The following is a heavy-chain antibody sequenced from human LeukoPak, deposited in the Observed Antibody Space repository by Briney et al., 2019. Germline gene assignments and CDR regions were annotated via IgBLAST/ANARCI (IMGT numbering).Heavy chain of an antibody. Sequence: GGSLRLSCAASGFTVSSNYMSWVRQAPGKGLEWVSVIYSGGSTYYADSVKGRFTISRDNSKNTLYLQMNSLRAEDTAVYYCAKDATYYYDSSGLFDYWGQGTLVTVSS. J-gene: IGHJ4*02. CDR2: IYSGGST. CDR3: AKDATYYYDSSGLFDY. CDR1: GFTVSSNY. D-gene: IGHD3-22*01. V-gene: IGHV3-66*01.